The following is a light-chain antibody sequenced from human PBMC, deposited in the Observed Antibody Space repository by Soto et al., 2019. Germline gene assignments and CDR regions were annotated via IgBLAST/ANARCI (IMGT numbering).Light chain of an antibody. CDR1: SSDVGSYNV. CDR3: CSYAGSSSAYV. Sequence: ALTQPASVSGSPGQSITISCTGTSSDVGSYNVVSWYQQHPGKAPKLLIYEVSKRPSGVSDRFSGSKSGNTASLTISGLQAEDEADYHCCSYAGSSSAYVFGTGTKLTVL. J-gene: IGLJ1*01. CDR2: EVS. V-gene: IGLV2-23*02.